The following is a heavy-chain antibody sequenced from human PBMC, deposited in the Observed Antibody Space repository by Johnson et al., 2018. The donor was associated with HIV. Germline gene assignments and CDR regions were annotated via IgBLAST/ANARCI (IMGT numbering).Heavy chain of an antibody. V-gene: IGHV3-13*01. CDR1: GFTLSSYD. D-gene: IGHD3-10*01. CDR3: ARGHMVRGVTHAFDI. Sequence: EVQVVESGGGLVQPGGSLRLSCAASGFTLSSYDMHWVRQATGKGLEWVSEIDTAGDTYYPGSVKGRFTTSRENAKNSLYLQMNSLRAEDTAVYYCARGHMVRGVTHAFDIWGQGTMVTVSS. CDR2: IDTAGDT. J-gene: IGHJ3*02.